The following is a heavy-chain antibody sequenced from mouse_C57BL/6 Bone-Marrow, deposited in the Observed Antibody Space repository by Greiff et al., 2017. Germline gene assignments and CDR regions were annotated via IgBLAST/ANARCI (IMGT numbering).Heavy chain of an antibody. CDR3: AKNWDVKGVKRWYFDV. D-gene: IGHD4-1*01. CDR1: GFSLTSYG. V-gene: IGHV2-3*01. Sequence: VKVVESGPGLVAPSQSLSITCTVSGFSLTSYGVSWVRQPPGKGLEWLGVIWGDGSTNYHSALISRLSISKDNSKSQVFLKLNSLQTDDTATYYCAKNWDVKGVKRWYFDVWGTGTTVTVSS. J-gene: IGHJ1*03. CDR2: IWGDGST.